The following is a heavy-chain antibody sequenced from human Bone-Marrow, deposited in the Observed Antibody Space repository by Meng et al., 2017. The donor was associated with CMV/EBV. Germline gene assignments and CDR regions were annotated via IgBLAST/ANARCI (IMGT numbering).Heavy chain of an antibody. Sequence: GESLKISCAASGFTFSSYSMNWVRQAPGKGLEWVSSISSSSSYIYYADSVKGRFTISRDNAKNSLYLQMNSLRAEDTAVYYCARYRTTGDYWGQGTLVTVSS. J-gene: IGHJ4*02. CDR1: GFTFSSYS. D-gene: IGHD1-1*01. V-gene: IGHV3-21*01. CDR2: ISSSSSYI. CDR3: ARYRTTGDY.